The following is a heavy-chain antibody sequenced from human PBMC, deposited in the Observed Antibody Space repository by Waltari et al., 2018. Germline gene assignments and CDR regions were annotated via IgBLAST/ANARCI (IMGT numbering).Heavy chain of an antibody. V-gene: IGHV3-15*07. J-gene: IGHJ4*02. CDR3: TTGPLKLDDYGSGSLVVIATDY. Sequence: EVQLVESGGGLVKPGGSLRLSCATSGFTFDRAWMNWVRQAPGKGLEWVGRIKIKRDGETTDYAAPVKGRFIVSRDDSKKMVFLQMNSLKTEDTAVYYCTTGPLKLDDYGSGSLVVIATDYWGQGTLVTVSS. D-gene: IGHD3-10*01. CDR2: IKIKRDGETT. CDR1: GFTFDRAW.